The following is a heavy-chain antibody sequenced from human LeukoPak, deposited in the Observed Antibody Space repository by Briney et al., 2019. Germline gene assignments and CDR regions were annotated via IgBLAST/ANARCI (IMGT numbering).Heavy chain of an antibody. D-gene: IGHD2/OR15-2a*01. CDR1: GGSISSYY. J-gene: IGHJ4*02. V-gene: IGHV4-59*08. CDR2: ISDIGSI. Sequence: SETLSVTCTVSGGSISSYYWSWIRQPPGKGLEWIAYISDIGSINHNPSLKSRVTISLDTSKNQFSLKLSSVTAADTAVYYCAGHHTRNTVDFWGQGTLVTVSS. CDR3: AGHHTRNTVDF.